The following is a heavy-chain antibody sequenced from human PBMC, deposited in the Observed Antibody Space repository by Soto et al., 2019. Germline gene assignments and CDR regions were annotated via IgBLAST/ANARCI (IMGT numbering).Heavy chain of an antibody. Sequence: EVQLVESGGGLVQPEGSLRLTCVASGFPFSIYSMNWVRQAPGKGLEWSSYITSDTNTIKYADSVKGRFTISRDNAKNLVYLQMNSLRDEDTDVYFCARSVEGHFDYWGQGTVVTVSS. J-gene: IGHJ4*02. CDR1: GFPFSIYS. D-gene: IGHD6-19*01. CDR2: ITSDTNTI. V-gene: IGHV3-48*02. CDR3: ARSVEGHFDY.